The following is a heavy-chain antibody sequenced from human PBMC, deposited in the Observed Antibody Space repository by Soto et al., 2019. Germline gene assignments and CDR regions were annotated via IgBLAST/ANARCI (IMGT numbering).Heavy chain of an antibody. D-gene: IGHD2-8*01. CDR2: IIPVVGTT. CDR1: GDTFTTNS. CDR3: ARGLLYATTYFDY. Sequence: QVQLVQSGAEVKKPGSSVKVSCKASGDTFTTNSLNWVRQAPGQGLEWMGGIIPVVGTTKYAQKYQDRVTITGDKSTNTAYMELSSLRSDDTAVYYCARGLLYATTYFDYWCQGTXXXXSS. J-gene: IGHJ4*02. V-gene: IGHV1-69*06.